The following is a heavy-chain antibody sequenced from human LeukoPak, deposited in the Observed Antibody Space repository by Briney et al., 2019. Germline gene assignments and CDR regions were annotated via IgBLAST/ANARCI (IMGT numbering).Heavy chain of an antibody. CDR2: INHSGST. D-gene: IGHD3-10*01. Sequence: SETLSFTCAVYGGSFSGYYWSWIRQPPGKGLEWIGEINHSGSTNYNPSLKSRVTISVDTSKNQFSLKLSSVTAADTAVYYCARGTMADYWGQGTLVTVSS. CDR3: ARGTMADY. V-gene: IGHV4-34*01. J-gene: IGHJ4*02. CDR1: GGSFSGYY.